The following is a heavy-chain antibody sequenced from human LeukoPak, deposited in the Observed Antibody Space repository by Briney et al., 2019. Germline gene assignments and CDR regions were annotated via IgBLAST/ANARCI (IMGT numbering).Heavy chain of an antibody. CDR3: ARALGYCSSTSCHQDAFDI. CDR1: GGSFSGYY. CDR2: INHSGST. Sequence: PSETLSLTCAVYGGSFSGYYWSWIRQPPGKGLDWMGEINHSGSTNYNPSLKSRVTISVDTSKNQFSLKLSSVTAADTAVYYCARALGYCSSTSCHQDAFDIWGQGTVVTVSS. V-gene: IGHV4-34*01. D-gene: IGHD2-2*01. J-gene: IGHJ3*02.